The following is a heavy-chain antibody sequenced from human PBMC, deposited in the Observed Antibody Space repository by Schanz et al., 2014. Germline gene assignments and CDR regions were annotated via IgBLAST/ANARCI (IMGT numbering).Heavy chain of an antibody. V-gene: IGHV1-69*02. CDR1: GGTFSSYT. CDR3: ASSGAGYSSSWDFDY. D-gene: IGHD6-13*01. CDR2: IIPVLNIA. Sequence: QLQLVQSGAEVKKPGSSVKVSCKLSGGTFSSYTISWMRQAPGQGLEWMGKIIPVLNIATYAQRFQGRVSITADTSTNTAYMELSSLRYEDTAVYYCASSGAGYSSSWDFDYWGQGTLVTVAS. J-gene: IGHJ4*02.